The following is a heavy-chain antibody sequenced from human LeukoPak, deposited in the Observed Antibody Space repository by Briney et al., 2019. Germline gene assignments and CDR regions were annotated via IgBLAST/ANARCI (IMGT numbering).Heavy chain of an antibody. CDR1: GFTFSSYW. V-gene: IGHV3-7*01. CDR2: IKQDGSEK. D-gene: IGHD4-17*01. Sequence: GGSLRLSCAASGFTFSSYWMSWVRQAPGKGLEWVANIKQDGSEKYYVDSVKGRFTISRDNAKNSLYLQVNSLRAEDTAVYYCARDTTVTDHVYYGMDVWGQGTTVTVSS. J-gene: IGHJ6*02. CDR3: ARDTTVTDHVYYGMDV.